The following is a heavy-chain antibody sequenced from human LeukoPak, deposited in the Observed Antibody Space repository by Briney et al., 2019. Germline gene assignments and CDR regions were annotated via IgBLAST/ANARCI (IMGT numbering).Heavy chain of an antibody. CDR2: IKQDGSQN. CDR3: ARDHWVLGL. CDR1: EFTFSDSW. Sequence: AGGSLRLSCAASEFTFSDSWMTWVRQAPGKGLEWVASIKQDGSQNSYLDSVKGPFTISRDNAKNSLYLQMNGLRDEDTAVYYCARDHWVLGLWGRGTLDTVSS. D-gene: IGHD7-27*01. V-gene: IGHV3-7*01. J-gene: IGHJ2*01.